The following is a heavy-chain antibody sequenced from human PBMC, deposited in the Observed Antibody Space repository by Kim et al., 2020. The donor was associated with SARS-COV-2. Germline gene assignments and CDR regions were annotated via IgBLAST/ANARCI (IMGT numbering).Heavy chain of an antibody. V-gene: IGHV1-18*01. CDR1: GYTFTSYG. CDR2: ITTYNGDP. J-gene: IGHJ1*01. D-gene: IGHD6-13*01. Sequence: ASVKVSCKASGYTFTSYGVSWVRQAPGQGPEWVGWITTYNGDPTYAQRLQDRVTLTADTSTNTVYLELRNLRSDDTAVYFCARPVQYSSSWPLEYWGQGT. CDR3: ARPVQYSSSWPLEY.